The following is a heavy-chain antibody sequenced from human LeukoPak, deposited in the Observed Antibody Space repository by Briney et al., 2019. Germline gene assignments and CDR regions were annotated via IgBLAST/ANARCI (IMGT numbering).Heavy chain of an antibody. V-gene: IGHV1-24*01. J-gene: IGHJ4*02. CDR2: FDPEDGET. CDR3: ATSYDDWAPLWY. Sequence: PGASVKVSCKVSGYTLTELSMHWVRQAPGKGLEWMGGFDPEDGETIYAQKFQGRVTMTEDTSTDTAYMELSSLRSEDTAVYYCATSYDDWAPLWYWGQGTLVTVSS. CDR1: GYTLTELS. D-gene: IGHD4-17*01.